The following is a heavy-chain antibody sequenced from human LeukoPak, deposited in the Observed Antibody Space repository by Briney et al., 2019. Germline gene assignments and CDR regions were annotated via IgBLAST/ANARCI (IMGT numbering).Heavy chain of an antibody. V-gene: IGHV1-2*02. CDR2: INPNSGGT. J-gene: IGHJ6*02. CDR1: GYTFTGSY. Sequence: ASVKVSCKASGYTFTGSYMHWVRQAPGQGLEWMGWINPNSGGTNYAQKFQGRVAMTRDTSISTAYMELSRLRSDDTAVYYCARDVFRGPPYGMDVWGQGTTVTVSS. CDR3: ARDVFRGPPYGMDV.